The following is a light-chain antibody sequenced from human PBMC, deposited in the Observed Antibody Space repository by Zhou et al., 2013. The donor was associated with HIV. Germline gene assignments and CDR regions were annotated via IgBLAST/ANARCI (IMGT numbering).Light chain of an antibody. CDR2: AAS. CDR3: QQANSVLGGLA. V-gene: IGKV1-12*01. Sequence: DIQMTQSPSSVSASVGDTVTITCRASQDISRWLAWYQQKPGKAPKILISAASKLQSGVPSRFSGSGSGTGFTPTISSLQPEDFATYYCQQANSVLGGLAFGGGTKVE. CDR1: QDISRW. J-gene: IGKJ4*01.